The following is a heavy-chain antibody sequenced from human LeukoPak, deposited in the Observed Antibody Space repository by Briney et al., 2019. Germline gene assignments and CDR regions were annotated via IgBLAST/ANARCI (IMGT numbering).Heavy chain of an antibody. J-gene: IGHJ4*02. CDR2: LYSDGNT. V-gene: IGHV3-53*01. CDR3: ARGVEPLAANTLAY. CDR1: GFTVLTND. Sequence: GGPLRLSCAASGFTVLTNDMTWVRQAPGKGLEWGSVLYSDGNTKYADSVQGRFTISRDNSKNTLYLEMNSLSPDDTAVYYCARGVEPLAANTLAYWGQGTLVTVSS. D-gene: IGHD1-14*01.